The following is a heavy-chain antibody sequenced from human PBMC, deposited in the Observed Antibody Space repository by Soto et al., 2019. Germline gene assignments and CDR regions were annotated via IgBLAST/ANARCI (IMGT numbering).Heavy chain of an antibody. D-gene: IGHD2-15*01. V-gene: IGHV4-30-4*01. CDR1: GGSISSGDYY. CDR3: AREGRVVVAATHLQGFDP. CDR2: IYYSGST. Sequence: QVQLQESGPGLVKPSQTLSLTCTVSGGSISSGDYYWSWIRQPPGKGLEWIGYIYYSGSTYYNPSLKSRVTISVDTSKNQFSRKLSSVTAADTAVYYCAREGRVVVAATHLQGFDPWGQGTLVTVSS. J-gene: IGHJ5*02.